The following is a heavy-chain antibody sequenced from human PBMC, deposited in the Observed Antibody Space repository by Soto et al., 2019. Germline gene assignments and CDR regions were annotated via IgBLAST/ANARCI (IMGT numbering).Heavy chain of an antibody. CDR1: GFSFGDSY. CDR2: ISGGSSYT. Sequence: QVQLVESGGGLVKPGGSLRLACAASGFSFGDSYMSWVRQAPGKGLEWLSYISGGSSYTNYADSVKGRFTISRDNAKRSLYLEMNSLRVDATAVYYCAKTIVTASGYYFDHWGQGNLVTVSS. CDR3: AKTIVTASGYYFDH. J-gene: IGHJ4*02. D-gene: IGHD2-21*02. V-gene: IGHV3-11*06.